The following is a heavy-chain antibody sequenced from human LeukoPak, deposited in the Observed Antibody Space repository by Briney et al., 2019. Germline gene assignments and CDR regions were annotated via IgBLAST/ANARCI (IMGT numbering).Heavy chain of an antibody. CDR3: ASGPKQWLETWGDY. CDR2: INTDGSST. CDR1: GFTFNSFW. Sequence: GGSLRLSCAASGFTFNSFWMHWVRQAPGKGLVWVSRINTDGSSTSYADSVKGRFTISRDNAKNSLYLQMNSLRAEDTAVYYCASGPKQWLETWGDYWGQGTLVTVSS. J-gene: IGHJ4*02. V-gene: IGHV3-74*01. D-gene: IGHD6-19*01.